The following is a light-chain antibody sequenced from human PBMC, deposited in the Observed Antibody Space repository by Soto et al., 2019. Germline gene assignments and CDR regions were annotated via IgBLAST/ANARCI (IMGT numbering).Light chain of an antibody. J-gene: IGKJ1*01. CDR3: QQYGT. CDR2: DTS. V-gene: IGKV3-15*01. CDR1: QGIGDT. Sequence: EVVMTQSPATLSVSPGEGVTLSCRASQGIGDTLAWYQHKPGQTPRLLIYDTSTRATGVPARFSGSRSGTDFTLTISRLEPEDFAVYYCQQYGTFGQGTKVDIK.